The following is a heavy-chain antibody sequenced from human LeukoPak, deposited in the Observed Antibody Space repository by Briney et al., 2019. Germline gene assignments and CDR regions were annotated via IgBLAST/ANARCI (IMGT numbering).Heavy chain of an antibody. J-gene: IGHJ3*02. V-gene: IGHV3-21*01. CDR3: ARDLGRSGYYTIDAFDI. CDR2: ISGSSSDI. Sequence: PGGSLRLSCAASGFTLSNAWMNWVRQAPGKGLEWVSSISGSSSDIFYADSVKGRFTISRDNAKNSLYLQMDSLRAEDTAVYYCARDLGRSGYYTIDAFDIWGQGTMVTVSS. D-gene: IGHD3-22*01. CDR1: GFTLSNAW.